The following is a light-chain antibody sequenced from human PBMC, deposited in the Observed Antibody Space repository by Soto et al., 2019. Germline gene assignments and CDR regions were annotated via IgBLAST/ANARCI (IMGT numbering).Light chain of an antibody. CDR2: DAS. Sequence: DIQMTQFPSTLSASVGDRVTITCWASQSISSWLAWYQQKPGTAPKLLIYDASSLQSGVPSRFSGSGSGTEFTLTITSLQPGDFATYYCQQYHTYSRTFGQGTKVEVK. CDR1: QSISSW. J-gene: IGKJ1*01. CDR3: QQYHTYSRT. V-gene: IGKV1-5*01.